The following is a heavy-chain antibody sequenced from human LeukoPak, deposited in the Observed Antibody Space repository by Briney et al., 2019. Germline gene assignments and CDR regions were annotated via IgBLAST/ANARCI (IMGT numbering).Heavy chain of an antibody. Sequence: GGSLRLSCAASGFTLSYYWMHWVRQAPGKGLVWVSCINGDGSSTNYADSVKGRLTISRDNAKNTLYLEMNRLRAEDTAVYYCTRDPRNKGFDPWGQGTLDTVSS. D-gene: IGHD1/OR15-1a*01. J-gene: IGHJ5*02. V-gene: IGHV3-74*01. CDR3: TRDPRNKGFDP. CDR1: GFTLSYYW. CDR2: INGDGSST.